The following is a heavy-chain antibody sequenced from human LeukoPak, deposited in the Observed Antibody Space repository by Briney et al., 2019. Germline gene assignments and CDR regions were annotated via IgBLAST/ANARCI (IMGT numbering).Heavy chain of an antibody. D-gene: IGHD3-22*01. J-gene: IGHJ4*02. CDR3: ARDLSRITMIVVSEPIDY. CDR1: GFTFSSYA. Sequence: GGSLRLSCAASGFTFSSYAMHWVRQAPGKGLEWVAVISYDGSNKYYADSVKGRFTISRDNSKNTLYLQMNSLRAEDTAVYYCARDLSRITMIVVSEPIDYWGQGTLVTVSS. CDR2: ISYDGSNK. V-gene: IGHV3-30-3*01.